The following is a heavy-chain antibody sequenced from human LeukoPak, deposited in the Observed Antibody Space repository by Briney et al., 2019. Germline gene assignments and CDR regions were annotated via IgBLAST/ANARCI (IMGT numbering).Heavy chain of an antibody. CDR1: GGSFSGYY. Sequence: SETLSLTCAVYGGSFSGYYWSWIRQPPGKGLEWIGEINHSGSTNYNPSLKSRVTISVNTSKNQFSLKLSSVTAADTAVYYCARRYTSRYYYDSSGYFLGWGQGTLVTVSS. V-gene: IGHV4-34*01. CDR3: ARRYTSRYYYDSSGYFLG. D-gene: IGHD3-22*01. J-gene: IGHJ1*01. CDR2: INHSGST.